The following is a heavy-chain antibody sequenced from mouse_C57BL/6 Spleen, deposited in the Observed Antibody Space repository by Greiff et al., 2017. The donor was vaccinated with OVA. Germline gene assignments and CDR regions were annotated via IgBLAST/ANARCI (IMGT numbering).Heavy chain of an antibody. Sequence: EVQLQQSGPELVKPGASVKIPCKASGYPFTDSNLDLVQPSPGKSLEWIGDINPNNCGTIYNQTFTGKATLTVDKSSSTAYMELRSLTSEDTAVYYCARREFQYFDYWGQGTTLTVSS. J-gene: IGHJ2*01. V-gene: IGHV1-18*01. CDR3: ARREFQYFDY. CDR2: INPNNCGT. CDR1: GYPFTDSN.